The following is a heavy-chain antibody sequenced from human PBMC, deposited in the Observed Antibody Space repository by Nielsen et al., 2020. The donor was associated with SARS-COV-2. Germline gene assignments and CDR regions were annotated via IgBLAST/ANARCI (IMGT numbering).Heavy chain of an antibody. CDR2: IRSKANSYAT. J-gene: IGHJ4*02. D-gene: IGHD6-13*01. CDR3: TRPGSSWYDY. CDR1: GFTFSGSA. Sequence: GGSLRPSCAASGFTFSGSAMHWVRQASGKGLEWVGRIRSKANSYATAYAASVKGRFTISRDDSKNTAYLQMNSLKTEDTAVYYCTRPGSSWYDYWGQGTLVTVSS. V-gene: IGHV3-73*01.